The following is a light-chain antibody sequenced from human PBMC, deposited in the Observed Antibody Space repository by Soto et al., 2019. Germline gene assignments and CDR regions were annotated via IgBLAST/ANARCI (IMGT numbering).Light chain of an antibody. CDR3: HHYGNSPQT. J-gene: IGKJ1*01. CDR1: QSVISSS. Sequence: EIVLTQSPGTLSLSPGERATLSCRASQSVISSSLAWYQQKPGQAPRLLIYGPSSRATGIPDRFSGSGSGTDFTLTISRLEPEDFAVYYCHHYGNSPQTFGQGTRVEI. CDR2: GPS. V-gene: IGKV3-20*01.